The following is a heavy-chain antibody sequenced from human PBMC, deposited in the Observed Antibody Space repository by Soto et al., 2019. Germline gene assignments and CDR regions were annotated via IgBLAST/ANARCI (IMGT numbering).Heavy chain of an antibody. Sequence: QVQLQESGPGLVKPSQTLSLTCTVSGGSISSGGFYWTWIRQHPGKGLEWMGYIYYSGSTFYNPSLKSRLTISVDTSKNQFSLRLGSVTAADTAVYYCARGQITAHFDYWGQGTLVTVSS. CDR2: IYYSGST. D-gene: IGHD1-20*01. CDR3: ARGQITAHFDY. V-gene: IGHV4-31*03. J-gene: IGHJ4*02. CDR1: GGSISSGGFY.